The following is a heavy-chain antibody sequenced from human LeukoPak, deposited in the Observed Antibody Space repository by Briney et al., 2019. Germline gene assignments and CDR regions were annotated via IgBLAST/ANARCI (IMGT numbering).Heavy chain of an antibody. CDR2: IWYDGYNK. D-gene: IGHD6-19*01. Sequence: PGGSLRLSCAASGFIFSNYGMHWVRQAPGKGLEWVAGIWYDGYNKFYADSAKGRFTISRDNSKNTLYLQMNSLRAEDTAVYYCARDVQKIAVAGTGYWGQGTLVTVSS. CDR1: GFIFSNYG. CDR3: ARDVQKIAVAGTGY. J-gene: IGHJ4*02. V-gene: IGHV3-33*01.